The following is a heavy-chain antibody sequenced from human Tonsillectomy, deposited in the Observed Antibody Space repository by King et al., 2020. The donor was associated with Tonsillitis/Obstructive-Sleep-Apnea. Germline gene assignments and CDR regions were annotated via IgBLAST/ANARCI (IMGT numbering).Heavy chain of an antibody. Sequence: QLVQSGGGVVQPGRSLRLSCAASGFTFSSYGMQWVRQAPGKGLEWVAVISYDGSNKYYGDSVKGRFTISRDNSKNTLYLQMNSLRAEDTAVYYCAKVLVGWEYYYYGMDVWGQGTTVTVSS. CDR1: GFTFSSYG. CDR3: AKVLVGWEYYYYGMDV. CDR2: ISYDGSNK. J-gene: IGHJ6*02. V-gene: IGHV3-30*18. D-gene: IGHD1-26*01.